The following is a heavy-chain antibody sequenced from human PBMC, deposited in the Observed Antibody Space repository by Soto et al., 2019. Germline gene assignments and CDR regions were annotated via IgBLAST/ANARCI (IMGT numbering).Heavy chain of an antibody. D-gene: IGHD3-22*01. CDR1: VASLSSGDYY. Sequence: SETLSLTCTVSVASLSSGDYYWTWIRQHPGKGLEWIGYIKYSGSTYDNTSLKSRVTISVDTSKNQFSLKLSSVTAADTAVYYCARVLRITMIVVVDPDALDIWGQGTMVT. V-gene: IGHV4-31*03. CDR3: ARVLRITMIVVVDPDALDI. J-gene: IGHJ3*02. CDR2: IKYSGST.